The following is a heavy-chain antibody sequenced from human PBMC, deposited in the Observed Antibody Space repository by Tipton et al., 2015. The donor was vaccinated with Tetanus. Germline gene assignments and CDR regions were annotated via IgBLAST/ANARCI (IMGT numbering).Heavy chain of an antibody. J-gene: IGHJ4*02. CDR3: AAPLFRSAAGKAY. Sequence: QLVQSGAEVKKSGASVTVSCKASGHTFTNFVISWVRQAPGQGLEWMGWMSPNSGNTGYAQNFQGRVTMTRNTSISTAYMELSSLRSEDTAVYYCAAPLFRSAAGKAYWGQGTLLTVSS. CDR1: GHTFTNFV. D-gene: IGHD6-13*01. CDR2: MSPNSGNT. V-gene: IGHV1-8*02.